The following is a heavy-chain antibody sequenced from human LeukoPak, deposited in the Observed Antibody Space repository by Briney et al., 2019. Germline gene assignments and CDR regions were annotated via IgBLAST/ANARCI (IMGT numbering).Heavy chain of an antibody. D-gene: IGHD6-13*01. CDR3: ATTAATAGGPY. J-gene: IGHJ4*02. Sequence: GGSLRLSCAASGFTFSNSAMSWVRQAPGKGLEWVSTLSGSGITTYYADSVKGRFTISRDNSKNTLYLQMNSLRVEDTAVYYCATTAATAGGPYWGQGTLVTVSS. CDR1: GFTFSNSA. CDR2: LSGSGITT. V-gene: IGHV3-23*01.